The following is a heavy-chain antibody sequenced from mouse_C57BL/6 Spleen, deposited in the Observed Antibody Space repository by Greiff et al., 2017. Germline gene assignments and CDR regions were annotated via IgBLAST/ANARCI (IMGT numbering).Heavy chain of an antibody. J-gene: IGHJ4*01. CDR3: ARHYYGSSDYYAMDY. D-gene: IGHD1-1*01. CDR1: GYTFTSYW. V-gene: IGHV1-50*01. CDR2: IDPSDSYT. Sequence: VQLQQPGAELVKPAASVKLSCKASGYTFTSYWMQWVKQRPGQGLEWIGEIDPSDSYTNYNQKFKGKATLTVDTSSSTAYMQLSSLTSEDSAVYYCARHYYGSSDYYAMDYWGQGTSVTVSS.